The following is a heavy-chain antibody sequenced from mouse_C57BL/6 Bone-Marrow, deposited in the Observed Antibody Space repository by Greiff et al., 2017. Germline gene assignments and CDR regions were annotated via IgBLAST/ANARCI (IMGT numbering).Heavy chain of an antibody. J-gene: IGHJ3*01. CDR2: INPNNGGT. Sequence: VQLQQSGPELVKPGASVKISCKASGYTFTDYYMNWVKQSHGKSLEWIGDINPNNGGTSYNQKFKGKATLTVDKSSSTAYMELRSLTSEDSAVYYCARWLPFAYWGRGTLVTVSA. CDR3: ARWLPFAY. CDR1: GYTFTDYY. V-gene: IGHV1-26*01. D-gene: IGHD2-2*01.